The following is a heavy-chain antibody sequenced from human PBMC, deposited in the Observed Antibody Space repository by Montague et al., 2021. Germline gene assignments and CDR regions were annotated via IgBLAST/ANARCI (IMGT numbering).Heavy chain of an antibody. V-gene: IGHV4-59*08. J-gene: IGHJ5*02. CDR3: AEQDYFVSGTSYKGFDP. Sequence: SETLSLTCTVSSGSIFHAHWSWVRQPPGKGLEWLGSMFYGGAASNNPSLKSRVTMSIDTSTSQFSLKLSLVTAADTAVYYCAEQDYFVSGTSYKGFDPWGQGILVTVSS. D-gene: IGHD3-10*01. CDR2: MFYGGAA. CDR1: SGSIFHAH.